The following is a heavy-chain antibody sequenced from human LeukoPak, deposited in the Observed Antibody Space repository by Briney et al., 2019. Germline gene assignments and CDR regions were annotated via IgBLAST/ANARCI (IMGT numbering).Heavy chain of an antibody. D-gene: IGHD3-22*01. CDR2: IYTSGST. CDR3: ARGALGYYDSSGYYRDY. J-gene: IGHJ4*02. V-gene: IGHV4-61*02. CDR1: GGSISSGSYY. Sequence: SETLSLTCTISGGSISSGSYYWSWIRQPAGKGLEWIGRIYTSGSTNYNPSLKSRVTISVDTSKNQFSLKLSSVTAADTAVYYCARGALGYYDSSGYYRDYWGQGTLVTVSS.